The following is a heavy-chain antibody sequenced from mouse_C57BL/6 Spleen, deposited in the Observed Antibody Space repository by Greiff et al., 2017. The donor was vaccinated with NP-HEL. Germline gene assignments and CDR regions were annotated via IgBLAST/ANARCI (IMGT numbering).Heavy chain of an antibody. D-gene: IGHD1-1*02. V-gene: IGHV5-4*01. CDR2: ISDGGSYT. CDR1: GFTFSSYA. CDR3: ARGGSFYAMDY. Sequence: EVQRVESGGGLVKPGGSLKLSCAASGFTFSSYAMSWVRQTPEKRLEWVATISDGGSYTYYPDNVKGRFTISRDNAKNNLYLQMSHLKSEDTAMYYCARGGSFYAMDYWGQGTSVTVSS. J-gene: IGHJ4*01.